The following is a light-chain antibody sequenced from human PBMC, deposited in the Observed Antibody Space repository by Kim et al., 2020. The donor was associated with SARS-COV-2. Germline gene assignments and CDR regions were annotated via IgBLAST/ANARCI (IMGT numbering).Light chain of an antibody. CDR1: SGRIASAF. CDR2: AHN. J-gene: IGLJ2*01. V-gene: IGLV6-57*04. Sequence: NFMLTQPHSVSESPGKTITISCTRNSGRIASAFVQWYQQRPGSAPTTVIFAHNQRPSGVPDRFSGSIDTSSNSASLTISGLKTEDEADYYCQSFTNNNLDVIFGGGTQLTVL. CDR3: QSFTNNNLDVI.